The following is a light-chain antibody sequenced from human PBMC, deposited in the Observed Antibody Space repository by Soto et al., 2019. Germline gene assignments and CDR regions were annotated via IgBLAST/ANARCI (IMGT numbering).Light chain of an antibody. CDR2: GAS. CDR1: QSVSSSY. V-gene: IGKV3D-20*02. Sequence: EIVLTQSPGTLSLSPGERATLSCRASQSVSSSYLAWYQQKPGQAPRLLIYGASSRATGIPARFSGGGSGTDFTLTISNLEPEDFAVYYCQQRSNWQVTFGQGTRLEIK. J-gene: IGKJ5*01. CDR3: QQRSNWQVT.